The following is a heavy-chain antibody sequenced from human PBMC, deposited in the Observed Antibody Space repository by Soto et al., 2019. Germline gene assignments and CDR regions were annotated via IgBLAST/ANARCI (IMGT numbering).Heavy chain of an antibody. D-gene: IGHD3-22*01. Sequence: SETLSLTCTVSGGSISSYYWSWIRQPPGKGLEWIGYIYYSGSTNYNPSLKSRVTISVDTSKTQFSLKLGSVTAADTAVYYCARGWGSGSNRYYYGMDVWGQGTTVTVSS. CDR2: IYYSGST. J-gene: IGHJ6*02. CDR3: ARGWGSGSNRYYYGMDV. V-gene: IGHV4-59*01. CDR1: GGSISSYY.